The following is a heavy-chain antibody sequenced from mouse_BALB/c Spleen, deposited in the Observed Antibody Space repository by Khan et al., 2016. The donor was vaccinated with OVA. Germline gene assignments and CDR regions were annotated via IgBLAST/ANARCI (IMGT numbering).Heavy chain of an antibody. D-gene: IGHD1-1*01. Sequence: EVQLQQSGPELVRPGASVKISCKASGYSFTGYFMNWVMQSHGKSLEWIGRINPHIGETFYNQRFKDKATLTVDESSSTAQLELRSLASEDSAVYYCTRSHRSDFDYWGQGTTLTVSS. CDR2: INPHIGET. CDR1: GYSFTGYF. J-gene: IGHJ2*01. V-gene: IGHV1-20*02. CDR3: TRSHRSDFDY.